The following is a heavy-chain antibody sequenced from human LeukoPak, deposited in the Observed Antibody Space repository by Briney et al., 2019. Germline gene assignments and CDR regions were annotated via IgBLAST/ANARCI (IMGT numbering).Heavy chain of an antibody. CDR2: IVGSGSSI. D-gene: IGHD1-26*01. V-gene: IGHV3-11*04. J-gene: IGHJ4*02. CDR1: GFAFSDYY. Sequence: GGSLRLSCAASGFAFSDYYMSWIRQAPGKGLEWVSYIVGSGSSIYYADSVKGRFTISRDNSKNTLYLQMNSLRAEDTAVYYCARDSVGIVGATYPDYWGQGTLVTVSS. CDR3: ARDSVGIVGATYPDY.